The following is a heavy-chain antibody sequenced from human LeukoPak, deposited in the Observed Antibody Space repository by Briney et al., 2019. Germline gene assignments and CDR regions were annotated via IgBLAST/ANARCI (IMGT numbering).Heavy chain of an antibody. CDR1: TFTLSTYS. CDR3: AKIGTRDGITIFGVVIGCFDY. D-gene: IGHD3-3*01. J-gene: IGHJ4*02. V-gene: IGHV3-30-3*02. Sequence: PGKSLRLSCAASTFTLSTYSKLGPPGSRQGAGVGGTLSYAGDNKYYADSVQGRFTISRDNSKNTLYLQMNSLRAEDTAVYYCAKIGTRDGITIFGVVIGCFDYWGQGTLVTVSS. CDR2: SYAGDNK.